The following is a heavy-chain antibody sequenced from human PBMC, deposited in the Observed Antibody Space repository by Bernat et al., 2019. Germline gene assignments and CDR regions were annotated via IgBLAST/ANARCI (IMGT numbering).Heavy chain of an antibody. CDR1: GFTFSSHA. V-gene: IGHV3-23*01. CDR3: AKEECSGGACYATDY. CDR2: SSESGDRT. J-gene: IGHJ4*02. D-gene: IGHD2-15*01. Sequence: EVRLLESGGGLVQPGGSLRLSCAASGFTFSSHAMNWVRHGPGKGLEWVSRSSESGDRTDYEDSVEGQFTISRDNSKNTLYLQMNSLRAEDTAVYYCAKEECSGGACYATDYWGQGTLVTVSS.